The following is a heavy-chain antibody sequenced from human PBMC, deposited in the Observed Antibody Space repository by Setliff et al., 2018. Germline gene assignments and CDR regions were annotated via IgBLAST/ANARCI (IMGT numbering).Heavy chain of an antibody. J-gene: IGHJ3*02. V-gene: IGHV3-30*18. CDR1: GFTFSSYR. Sequence: LSLSCAASGFTFSSYRMHWVRQAPGKGLEWVAVIWDDGGRKYHADSVKGRFTISRDNSKNTLYLQLNSLRPEDTAVYYCVKEGIAATGTAFDIWDQGTMVTVSS. CDR2: IWDDGGRK. D-gene: IGHD6-13*01. CDR3: VKEGIAATGTAFDI.